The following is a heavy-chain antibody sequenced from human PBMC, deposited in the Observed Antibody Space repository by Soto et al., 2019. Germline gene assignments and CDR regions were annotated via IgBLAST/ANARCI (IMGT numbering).Heavy chain of an antibody. V-gene: IGHV3-30*03. CDR2: ISHDGSKT. Sequence: GGSLRLSCAASGFTFSSYGIHWVRQGPGKGLEWVAVISHDGSKTNYANSVKGRFTISRDNSKDTVYLQMNSLRAEDTAVYYCALFQALDCIGYYYGSYAFDIWGQGTMLTVSS. CDR1: GFTFSSYG. CDR3: ALFQALDCIGYYYGSYAFDI. J-gene: IGHJ3*02. D-gene: IGHD3-22*01.